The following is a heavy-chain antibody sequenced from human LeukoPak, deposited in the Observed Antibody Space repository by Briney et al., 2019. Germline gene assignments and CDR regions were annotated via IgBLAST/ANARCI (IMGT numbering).Heavy chain of an antibody. J-gene: IGHJ4*02. V-gene: IGHV3-74*01. Sequence: PGGSLRLSCAASGFTFSSYWMHWVRQAPGKGLVWVSRINSDGSSTSYADSVKGRFTISRDNAKNTLYLQMNSLRAEDTAVYYCARRARADIVALYYFDYWGQGTLVTVSS. CDR3: ARRARADIVALYYFDY. CDR2: INSDGSST. D-gene: IGHD5-12*01. CDR1: GFTFSSYW.